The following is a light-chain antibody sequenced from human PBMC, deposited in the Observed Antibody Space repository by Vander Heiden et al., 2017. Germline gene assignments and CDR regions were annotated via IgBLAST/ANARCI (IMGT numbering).Light chain of an antibody. CDR1: RLGDKY. J-gene: IGLJ2*01. Sequence: SYELPQSPSVSVSPGQTASITCSGDRLGDKYVSWYQQKPGQSPVLVSYQDFKRPSGIPERFSGSSSGNTATLTISGTQTMDEADYYCQAWDSSTVVFGGGTKLTVL. CDR3: QAWDSSTVV. V-gene: IGLV3-1*01. CDR2: QDF.